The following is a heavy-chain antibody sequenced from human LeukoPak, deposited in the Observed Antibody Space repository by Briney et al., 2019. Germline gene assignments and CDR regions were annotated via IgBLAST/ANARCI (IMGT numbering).Heavy chain of an antibody. CDR1: GFTVSSNY. Sequence: GGSLRLSCAASGFTVSSNYMSWVRQAPGKGLEWVSVIYSGGRTNHADSVKGRFTISRDNSKNTLYLQMNSLRAEDTAVYYCAKDRRITMIVVVNAFDIWGQGTMVTVSS. CDR2: IYSGGRT. CDR3: AKDRRITMIVVVNAFDI. V-gene: IGHV3-66*01. J-gene: IGHJ3*02. D-gene: IGHD3-22*01.